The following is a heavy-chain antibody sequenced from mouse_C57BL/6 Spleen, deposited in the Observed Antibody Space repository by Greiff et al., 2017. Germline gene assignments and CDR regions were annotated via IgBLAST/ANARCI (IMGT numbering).Heavy chain of an antibody. CDR1: GFNTKNTY. CDR2: IDPANGNT. Sequence: EVKLQESVAELVRPGASVKLSCTASGFNTKNTYMHWVKQRPEQGLEWIGRIDPANGNTKYAPKFQGKATITADTSSNTAYLQLSSLTSEDTAIYYCARSITTVVASYWYFDVWGTGTTVTVSS. J-gene: IGHJ1*03. CDR3: ARSITTVVASYWYFDV. D-gene: IGHD1-1*01. V-gene: IGHV14-3*01.